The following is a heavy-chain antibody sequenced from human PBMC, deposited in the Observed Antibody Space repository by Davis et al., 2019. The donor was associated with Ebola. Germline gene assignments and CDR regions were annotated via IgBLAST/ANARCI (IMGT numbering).Heavy chain of an antibody. D-gene: IGHD5-24*01. CDR2: ISAYNGNT. CDR3: ARERPRDDYYYYGMDV. V-gene: IGHV1-18*01. J-gene: IGHJ6*02. CDR1: GYTFTSYG. Sequence: AASVKVSCKASGYTFTSYGISWVRQAPGQGLEWMGWISAYNGNTNYAQKLQGRVTMTTDTSTSTAYMELRSLRSDDTAVYYCARERPRDDYYYYGMDVWGQGTTVTVSS.